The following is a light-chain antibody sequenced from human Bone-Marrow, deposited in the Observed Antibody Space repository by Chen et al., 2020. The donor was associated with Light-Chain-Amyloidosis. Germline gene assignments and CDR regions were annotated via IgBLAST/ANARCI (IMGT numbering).Light chain of an antibody. CDR1: QTLSSNY. CDR2: GSS. Sequence: EIVLTPSPGTLSLSPGEGANLSCRASQTLSSNYLTWYQQKFGQAPRHLIYGSSSRATGIPDRFTGSGSGTDFTLTINRLEPEDFAMYYCQQYGTSPLTFGGGTKVEIK. J-gene: IGKJ4*01. CDR3: QQYGTSPLT. V-gene: IGKV3-20*01.